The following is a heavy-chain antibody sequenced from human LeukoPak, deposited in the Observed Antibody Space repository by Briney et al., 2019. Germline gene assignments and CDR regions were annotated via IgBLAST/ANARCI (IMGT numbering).Heavy chain of an antibody. Sequence: PSETLSLTCTVSGGSISSSSYYWGWIRQPPGKGLEWIGSIYHSGSTYYNPSLKSRVTISVDTSKNQFSLEVSSVTAADTAIYYCARHGGAPPTLFHFDYWGQGALVTVSS. J-gene: IGHJ4*02. CDR3: ARHGGAPPTLFHFDY. CDR2: IYHSGST. D-gene: IGHD2-15*01. V-gene: IGHV4-39*01. CDR1: GGSISSSSYY.